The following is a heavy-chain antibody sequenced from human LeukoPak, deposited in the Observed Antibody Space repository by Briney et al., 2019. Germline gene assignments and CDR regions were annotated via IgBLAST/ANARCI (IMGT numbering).Heavy chain of an antibody. D-gene: IGHD2-2*01. Sequence: GSLRLSCAASGFTFSTYSMNWVRQAPGKGLEWVSSISSSSIYIYYADSLKGRFTISRDNARNSLFLQMNNLRPEDTAVFYCARGQGYESYYYMDVWGKGTTVSVSS. V-gene: IGHV3-21*01. CDR1: GFTFSTYS. CDR3: ARGQGYESYYYMDV. J-gene: IGHJ6*03. CDR2: ISSSSIYI.